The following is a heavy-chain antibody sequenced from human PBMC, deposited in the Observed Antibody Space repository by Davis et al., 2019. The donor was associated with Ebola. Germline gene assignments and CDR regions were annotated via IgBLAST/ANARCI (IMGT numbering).Heavy chain of an antibody. Sequence: HSQTLSLTCDISGDSVSTNSGGWNWIRQSPSRGLEWLGRTYYSSKWYYDYAESVRSRITIYQDTSKNQFSLQLNFVTPEDTAVYFCARGWLRTGVDVWGKGTTVIVSS. D-gene: IGHD5-12*01. CDR2: TYYSSKWYY. CDR3: ARGWLRTGVDV. J-gene: IGHJ6*04. V-gene: IGHV6-1*01. CDR1: GDSVSTNSGG.